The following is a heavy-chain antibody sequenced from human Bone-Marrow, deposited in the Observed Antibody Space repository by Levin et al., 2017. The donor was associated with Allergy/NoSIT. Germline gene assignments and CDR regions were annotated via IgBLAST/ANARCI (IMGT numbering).Heavy chain of an antibody. CDR3: ARDPVNGRPDPFDI. CDR2: ISAVNGNA. V-gene: IGHV1-3*01. D-gene: IGHD2-8*01. J-gene: IGHJ3*02. CDR1: GYTFSNNN. Sequence: ASVKVSCRAYGYTFSNNNMHWVRQAPGQRLEWMGWISAVNGNAEYSQKFQGRVTITRDTSAATDYMELSSLRSEDTAVYYCARDPVNGRPDPFDIWGQGTMVTVSS.